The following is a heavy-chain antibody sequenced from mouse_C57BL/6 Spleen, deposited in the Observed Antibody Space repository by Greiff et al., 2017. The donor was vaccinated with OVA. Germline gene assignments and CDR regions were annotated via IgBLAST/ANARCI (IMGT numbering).Heavy chain of an antibody. CDR3: ARGGSSEAWFAY. CDR1: GYTFTDYY. V-gene: IGHV1-26*01. J-gene: IGHJ3*01. Sequence: VQLQQSGPELVKPGASVKISCKASGYTFTDYYMNWVKQSHGKSLEWIGDINPNNGGTSYNQKFKGKATFTVDKSSSTAYMELRSLTSEDSAVYYCARGGSSEAWFAYWGQGTLVTVSA. CDR2: INPNNGGT. D-gene: IGHD3-2*02.